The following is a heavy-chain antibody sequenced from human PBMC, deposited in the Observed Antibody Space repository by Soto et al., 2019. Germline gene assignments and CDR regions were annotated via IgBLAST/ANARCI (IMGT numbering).Heavy chain of an antibody. J-gene: IGHJ5*02. CDR3: ARGWGAVVVVPAASPRVGERIDP. V-gene: IGHV4-34*01. CDR2: INHSGST. D-gene: IGHD2-2*01. Sequence: SETLSLTCAVYGGSFSGYYWSWIRQPPGKGLEWIGEINHSGSTNYNPSLKSRVTISVDTSKNQFSLKLSSVTAADTAVYYCARGWGAVVVVPAASPRVGERIDPWGQGTLVTVSS. CDR1: GGSFSGYY.